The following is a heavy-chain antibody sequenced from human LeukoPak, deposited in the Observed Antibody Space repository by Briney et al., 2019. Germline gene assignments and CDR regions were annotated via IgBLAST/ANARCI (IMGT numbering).Heavy chain of an antibody. CDR2: IIPIFGTA. V-gene: IGHV1-69*05. Sequence: ASGKVSCKASGYTFTGYYMHWVRQAPGQGLEWMGGIIPIFGTANYAQKFQGRVTITTDESTSTAYMELSSLRSEDTAVYYCARDSGGSGSYFVGNFDYWGQGTLVTVSS. D-gene: IGHD3-10*01. CDR1: GYTFTGYY. CDR3: ARDSGGSGSYFVGNFDY. J-gene: IGHJ4*02.